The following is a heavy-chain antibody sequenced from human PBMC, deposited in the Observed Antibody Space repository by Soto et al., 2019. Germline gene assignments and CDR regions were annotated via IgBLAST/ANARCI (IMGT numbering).Heavy chain of an antibody. CDR2: ISHDGTNN. Sequence: QVQLVESGGGVVQPGRSLRLSCAASGFTFSSYGMHWVRQAPGKGLEWVAVISHDGTNNYYADSVKARFTISQDNSKNTLYLQINSLRAEDTAVYYCEKESEMATIPVDYRCQRSLVTVAS. V-gene: IGHV3-30*18. D-gene: IGHD5-12*01. CDR1: GFTFSSYG. J-gene: IGHJ4*02. CDR3: EKESEMATIPVDY.